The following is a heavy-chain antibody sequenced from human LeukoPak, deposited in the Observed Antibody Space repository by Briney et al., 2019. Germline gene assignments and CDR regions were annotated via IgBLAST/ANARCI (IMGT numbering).Heavy chain of an antibody. CDR2: VYYSGTT. Sequence: SETLSLTCSVSGGSISTYYWSWIRQTPGKGLEWIGYVYYSGTTNYNPSLKGRVTISSDTSKNQFSLNLRSVNVADPAIYYCARHGGSPGYFDSWGQGTLVTVSS. D-gene: IGHD1-26*01. V-gene: IGHV4-59*08. CDR1: GGSISTYY. CDR3: ARHGGSPGYFDS. J-gene: IGHJ4*02.